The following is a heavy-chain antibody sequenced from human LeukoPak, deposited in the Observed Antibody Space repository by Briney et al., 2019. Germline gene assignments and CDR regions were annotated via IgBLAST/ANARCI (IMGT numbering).Heavy chain of an antibody. CDR3: ARDNTATFDY. CDR2: ISYDGSNK. CDR1: GFTFSSYA. D-gene: IGHD5-18*01. Sequence: QPGGSLRLSCAASGFTFSSYAMHWVRQAPGKGLEWVAVISYDGSNKYYADSVKGRFTISRDNSKNTLYLQMNSLRAEDTAVYYCARDNTATFDYWGQGTLVTVSS. V-gene: IGHV3-30-3*01. J-gene: IGHJ4*02.